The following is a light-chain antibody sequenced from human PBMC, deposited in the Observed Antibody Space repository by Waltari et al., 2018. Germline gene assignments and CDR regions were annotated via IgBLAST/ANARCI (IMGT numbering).Light chain of an antibody. CDR2: DVS. Sequence: QSALTQPASVSGSPGQSITISCTGTSYDVGHYNYVSWYQQRPGKAPKLIISDVSYRPSGVSNRFSGSKSGSTASLTISGLQAEDEADYHCSSYTSSSTVGVLFGGGTKLTVL. CDR1: SYDVGHYNY. J-gene: IGLJ2*01. CDR3: SSYTSSSTVGVL. V-gene: IGLV2-14*03.